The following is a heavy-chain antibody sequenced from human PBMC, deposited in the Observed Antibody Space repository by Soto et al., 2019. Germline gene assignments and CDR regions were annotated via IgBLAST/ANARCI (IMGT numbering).Heavy chain of an antibody. CDR2: IYYSGST. CDR3: ARDRVTTRYYYYGMDV. Sequence: QVQLQESGPGLVKPSQTLSLTCTVSGGSISSGGYYWSWIRQHPGKGLEWIGYIYYSGSTYYNPSLKSRVTISVDTSKNQFSLKRSSVTAADTAVYYCARDRVTTRYYYYGMDVWGQGTTVTVSS. V-gene: IGHV4-31*03. J-gene: IGHJ6*02. D-gene: IGHD4-17*01. CDR1: GGSISSGGYY.